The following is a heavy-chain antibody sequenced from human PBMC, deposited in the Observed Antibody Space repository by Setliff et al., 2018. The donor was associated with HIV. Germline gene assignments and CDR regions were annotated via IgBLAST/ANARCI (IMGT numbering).Heavy chain of an antibody. CDR1: GGSFSGYY. Sequence: SETLSLTCAVYGGSFSGYYWNWIRQPPGKGLEWIGEINQSGSINYNPSFKSRVSISVDTSKNQFSLKLSSVTAADTAVYYCARGESRGWCYYMDVWDKGTTVTVSS. V-gene: IGHV4-34*01. CDR3: ARGESRGWCYYMDV. CDR2: INQSGSI. D-gene: IGHD6-19*01. J-gene: IGHJ6*03.